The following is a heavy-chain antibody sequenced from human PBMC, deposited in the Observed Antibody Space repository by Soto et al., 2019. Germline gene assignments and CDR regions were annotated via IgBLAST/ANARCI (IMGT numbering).Heavy chain of an antibody. D-gene: IGHD6-13*01. Sequence: PSETLSLTCTVSGGSISSYFYIWVRQPPGKGLEWIGSVYYTGTTDYNPSLKSRVTISVDTSKTQFSLNLRSVTAADTAVYYCARDLAAVPRALDSWGPGTLVTVSS. CDR3: ARDLAAVPRALDS. J-gene: IGHJ4*02. V-gene: IGHV4-59*01. CDR2: VYYTGTT. CDR1: GGSISSYF.